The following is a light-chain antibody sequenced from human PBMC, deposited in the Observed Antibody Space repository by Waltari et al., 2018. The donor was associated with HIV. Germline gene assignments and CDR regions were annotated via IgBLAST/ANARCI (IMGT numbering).Light chain of an antibody. CDR1: NIGDKH. Sequence: YVLTQPPSVSVAPGKTATITCGGNNIGDKHEHWYQQKSGQAPVLVIYDDKLRPSGIPARISGSNSGGTATLTISGVEVGDEAEYYCQVFENSRDQAFGTGTKVTVL. CDR2: DDK. J-gene: IGLJ1*01. CDR3: QVFENSRDQA. V-gene: IGLV3-21*01.